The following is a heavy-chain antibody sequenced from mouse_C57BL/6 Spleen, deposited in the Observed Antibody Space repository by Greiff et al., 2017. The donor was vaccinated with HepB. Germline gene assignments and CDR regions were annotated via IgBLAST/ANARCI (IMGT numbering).Heavy chain of an antibody. CDR2: IYPGDGDT. D-gene: IGHD1-1*01. CDR1: GYSFSSYW. CDR3: ARRGSSPAWFAY. J-gene: IGHJ3*01. Sequence: QVQLQQSGAELVKPGASVKISCKASGYSFSSYWMNWVKQRPGKGLEWIGQIYPGDGDTNYNGKFKRKATLTADKSSSTAYMQLSSLTSEDSAVYFCARRGSSPAWFAYWGQGTLVTVSA. V-gene: IGHV1-80*01.